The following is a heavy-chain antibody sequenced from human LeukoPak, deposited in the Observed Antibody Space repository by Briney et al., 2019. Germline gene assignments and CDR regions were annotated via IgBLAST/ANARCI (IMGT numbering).Heavy chain of an antibody. Sequence: SETLSLTCTVSGGSISSYYWTWIRQPAGKGLEWIGRISTSGNTNYTPSLKSRVTMSVDTSRNQFSLKLTAVTAAGAAVYYCAGGERNYFDYWGQGALVTVSS. CDR3: AGGERNYFDY. J-gene: IGHJ4*02. V-gene: IGHV4-4*07. CDR2: ISTSGNT. CDR1: GGSISSYY.